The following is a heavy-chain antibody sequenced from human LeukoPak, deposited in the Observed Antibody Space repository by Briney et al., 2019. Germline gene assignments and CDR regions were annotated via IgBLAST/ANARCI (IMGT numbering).Heavy chain of an antibody. V-gene: IGHV3-23*01. CDR1: GFIFSNYG. J-gene: IGHJ4*02. CDR3: ARERQNKDFWSGGDY. Sequence: GGSLRLSCAASGFIFSNYGMSWVRQAPGKGLEWVSDISGGGGETHYADSVKGRFTISRDNAKNSLYLQMNSLRAEDTAVYYCARERQNKDFWSGGDYWGQGTLVTVSS. CDR2: ISGGGGET. D-gene: IGHD3-3*01.